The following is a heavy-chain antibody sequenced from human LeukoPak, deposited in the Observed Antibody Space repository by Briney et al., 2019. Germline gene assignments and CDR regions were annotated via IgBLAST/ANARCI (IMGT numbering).Heavy chain of an antibody. Sequence: GGTLRLSCAASGFTFSSHGMSWVRQAPGKGLEWVSTISVSGDNTYYADSGKGRFTISRDNSKNTLYLQMNSLRAEDTAVYYCARVTYGSGTYGAFDYWGQGTLVTVSS. CDR1: GFTFSSHG. V-gene: IGHV3-23*01. CDR3: ARVTYGSGTYGAFDY. D-gene: IGHD3-10*01. J-gene: IGHJ4*02. CDR2: ISVSGDNT.